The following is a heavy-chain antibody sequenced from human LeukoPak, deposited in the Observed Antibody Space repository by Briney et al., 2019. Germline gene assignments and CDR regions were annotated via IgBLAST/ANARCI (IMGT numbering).Heavy chain of an antibody. Sequence: PSENLSLTCAVYGGSFSGYYWSWVRQPPGKGLEWIGEINHSGSTNYNPSLKSRVTISVDTSKNQFSLKLSSVTAADTAVYYCARGDGYYWCFDLWGRGTLVTVSS. J-gene: IGHJ2*01. V-gene: IGHV4-34*01. CDR2: INHSGST. CDR1: GGSFSGYY. D-gene: IGHD3-22*01. CDR3: ARGDGYYWCFDL.